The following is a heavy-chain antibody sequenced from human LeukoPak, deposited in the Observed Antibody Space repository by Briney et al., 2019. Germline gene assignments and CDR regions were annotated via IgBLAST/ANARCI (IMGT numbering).Heavy chain of an antibody. CDR2: IIPILGIA. J-gene: IGHJ6*02. Sequence: GASVKVSCKASGGTFSSYAISWVRQAPGQGLEWMGRIIPILGIANYAQKFQGRVTITADKSTSTAYMELSRLRSEDTAVYYCARDVLYMVRGVRYYYGMDVWGQGTTVTVS. D-gene: IGHD3-10*01. V-gene: IGHV1-69*04. CDR3: ARDVLYMVRGVRYYYGMDV. CDR1: GGTFSSYA.